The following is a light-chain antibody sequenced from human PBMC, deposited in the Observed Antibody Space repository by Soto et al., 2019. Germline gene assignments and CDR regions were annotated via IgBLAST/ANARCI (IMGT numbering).Light chain of an antibody. CDR2: GAS. V-gene: IGKV3-15*01. CDR3: QQYGGSPRT. Sequence: EIVMTQSPATVSVSPGDRATLSCRASRTVHLNVAWYQHKPGQAPRLLIYGASFRATGVPARFSGSGSGTDFTLTITRLEPEDFAVYYCQQYGGSPRTFGQGTKGDNK. CDR1: RTVHLN. J-gene: IGKJ1*01.